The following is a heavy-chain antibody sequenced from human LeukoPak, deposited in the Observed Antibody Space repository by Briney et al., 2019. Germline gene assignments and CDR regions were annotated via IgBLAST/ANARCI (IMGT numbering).Heavy chain of an antibody. D-gene: IGHD2-2*01. CDR3: ARGGERQYCSSTSCYQYNWFDP. J-gene: IGHJ5*02. CDR2: IIPIFGTA. V-gene: IGHV1-69*13. CDR1: GGIFSSYA. Sequence: SVKVSCKASGGIFSSYAISWVRQAPGQGLEWMGGIIPIFGTANYAQKFQGRVTITADESTSTAYMELSSLRSEDTAVYYCARGGERQYCSSTSCYQYNWFDPWGQRTLVTVSS.